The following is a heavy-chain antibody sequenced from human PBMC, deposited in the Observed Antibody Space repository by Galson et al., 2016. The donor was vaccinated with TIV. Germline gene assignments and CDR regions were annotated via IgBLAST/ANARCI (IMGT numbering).Heavy chain of an antibody. CDR3: ARDRRHCGNECYLYYYYGMDV. V-gene: IGHV3-66*02. Sequence: SLRLSCAASGLSVSSNYMSWVRQAPGKGLEWVSIISSGGSTIYVDSVKGRFTISRDSSKNTLFLQMNSLRADDTAVYYCARDRRHCGNECYLYYYYGMDVWGPGTTVTVSS. CDR1: GLSVSSNY. J-gene: IGHJ6*02. D-gene: IGHD2-21*01. CDR2: ISSGGST.